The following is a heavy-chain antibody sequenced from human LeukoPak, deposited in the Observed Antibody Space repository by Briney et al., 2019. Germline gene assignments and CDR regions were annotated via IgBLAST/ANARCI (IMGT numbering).Heavy chain of an antibody. D-gene: IGHD3-22*01. Sequence: SETLSLTCTVSGSSISSSSYYWSWIRQPPGKGLEWIGYIYYSGSTNYNPSLKSRVTISVDTSKNQFSLKLSSVTAADTAVYYCARVLVPYDSSGYYLYYYYYYMDVWGKGTTVTVSS. J-gene: IGHJ6*03. V-gene: IGHV4-61*01. CDR2: IYYSGST. CDR3: ARVLVPYDSSGYYLYYYYYYMDV. CDR1: GSSISSSSYY.